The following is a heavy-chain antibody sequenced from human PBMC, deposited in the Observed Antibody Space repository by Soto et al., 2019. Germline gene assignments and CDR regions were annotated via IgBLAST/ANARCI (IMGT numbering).Heavy chain of an antibody. CDR3: ARGIGYCSSINCYSSRRLRFDS. CDR2: VNHSGTT. J-gene: IGHJ4*02. CDR1: GGSFSGYY. D-gene: IGHD2-2*01. Sequence: SETLSLTCAVYGGSFSGYYWTWIRQSPEKGLEWIGVVNHSGTTYYNPSLKTRVTISVHTPKNQFSLKMSSVTAADTAVYYCARGIGYCSSINCYSSRRLRFDSWGQGTLVTVSS. V-gene: IGHV4-34*01.